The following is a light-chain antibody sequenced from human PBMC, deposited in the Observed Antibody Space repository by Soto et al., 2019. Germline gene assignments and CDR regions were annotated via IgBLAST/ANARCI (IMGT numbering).Light chain of an antibody. Sequence: DIQMTQSPSTLSASVGDRVTITCRASQSISSWLARYQQKPGKAPKLLIYKASSLESGVPSRFSGSGSGTEFTLTISSLQPDDFATYYCQQYNSYSRTFGHGTKVDIK. CDR2: KAS. CDR1: QSISSW. J-gene: IGKJ1*01. V-gene: IGKV1-5*03. CDR3: QQYNSYSRT.